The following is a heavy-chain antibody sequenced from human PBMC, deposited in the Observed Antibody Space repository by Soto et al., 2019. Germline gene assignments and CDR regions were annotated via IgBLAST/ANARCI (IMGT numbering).Heavy chain of an antibody. V-gene: IGHV1-69*01. CDR2: IIPISGTA. CDR3: ARSQGSSTSLEIYYYYYYGMDV. Sequence: QVQLVQSGAEVKKPGSSVKVSCQASGGTFSSYAISWVRQAPGQGLEWMGGIIPISGTANYAQKCQGRVTITADESTSTAYMELSSLRSEDTAVYYCARSQGSSTSLEIYYYYYYGMDVWGQGTTVTVSS. CDR1: GGTFSSYA. J-gene: IGHJ6*02. D-gene: IGHD2-2*01.